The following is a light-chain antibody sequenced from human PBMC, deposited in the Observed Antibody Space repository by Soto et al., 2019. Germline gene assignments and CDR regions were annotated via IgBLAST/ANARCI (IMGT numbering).Light chain of an antibody. V-gene: IGLV2-14*01. Sequence: QSVLTQPASLSGSPGQSITISCTGASSDIGAYDYVSWYQQHPGKAPKLMIYEVSNRPSGVSNRFSGSKSGNTASLTISGLQAEDEADYYCSSYTSSSTLDVVFGGGTKVTVL. CDR2: EVS. CDR1: SSDIGAYDY. J-gene: IGLJ2*01. CDR3: SSYTSSSTLDVV.